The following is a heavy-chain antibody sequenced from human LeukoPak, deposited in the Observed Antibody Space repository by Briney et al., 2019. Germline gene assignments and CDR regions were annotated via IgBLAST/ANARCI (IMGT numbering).Heavy chain of an antibody. Sequence: SETLSLTCTVSGGSISSYYWSWIRQPPGKGLEWIGYIYYSGSTNYNPSLKSRVTISVDTSKNQFSLKVNSVTAADTAVYYCARAPGNDYYPYYYMDVWGKGTTVTVSS. V-gene: IGHV4-59*01. CDR2: IYYSGST. J-gene: IGHJ6*03. CDR3: ARAPGNDYYPYYYMDV. D-gene: IGHD4/OR15-4a*01. CDR1: GGSISSYY.